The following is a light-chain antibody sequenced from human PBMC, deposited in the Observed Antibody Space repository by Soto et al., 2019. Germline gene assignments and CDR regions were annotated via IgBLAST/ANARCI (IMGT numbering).Light chain of an antibody. J-gene: IGKJ1*01. CDR1: QSVGRY. Sequence: IMLSQSPATVSLSQGERASLSCRASQSVGRYLAWFQQKPGQAPRLLISDASNRATDIPARFSGSGSGTDFTLTIVSLEPEDFAVYYCQQRSNWPPWTFGQRAKV. CDR3: QQRSNWPPWT. V-gene: IGKV3-11*01. CDR2: DAS.